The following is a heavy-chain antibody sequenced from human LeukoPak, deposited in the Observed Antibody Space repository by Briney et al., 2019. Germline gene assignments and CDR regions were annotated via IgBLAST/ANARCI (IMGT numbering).Heavy chain of an antibody. J-gene: IGHJ4*02. Sequence: PSETLSITCTVSGDSVSSGNYYLSWIRQPPGKGLDWITYMSPSGTTKYNPSLKSRVTTSVDTSRTQFSLRLSSVTAADTAVYYCARGQDDRSGTFDYWGQGILVTVSS. CDR2: MSPSGTT. CDR1: GDSVSSGNYY. D-gene: IGHD3-22*01. CDR3: ARGQDDRSGTFDY. V-gene: IGHV4-61*01.